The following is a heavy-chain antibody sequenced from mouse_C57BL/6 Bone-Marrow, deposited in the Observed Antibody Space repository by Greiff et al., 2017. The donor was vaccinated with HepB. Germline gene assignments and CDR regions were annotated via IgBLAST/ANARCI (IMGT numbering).Heavy chain of an antibody. J-gene: IGHJ4*01. Sequence: EVQLVESGGGLVQPGGSLKLSCAASGFTFSDYYMYWVRQTPEKRLEWVAYISNGGGSTYYPDTVKGRFTISRDNAKNTLYLQMSRLKSEDTAMYYCARQYDYDGYYYAMDYWGQGTSVTVSS. CDR2: ISNGGGST. CDR1: GFTFSDYY. V-gene: IGHV5-12*01. CDR3: ARQYDYDGYYYAMDY. D-gene: IGHD2-4*01.